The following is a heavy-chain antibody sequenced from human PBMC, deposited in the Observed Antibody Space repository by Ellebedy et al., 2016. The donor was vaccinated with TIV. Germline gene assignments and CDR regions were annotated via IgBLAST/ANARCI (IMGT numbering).Heavy chain of an antibody. D-gene: IGHD3-16*01. CDR3: ARIGGGVSGTSFDV. CDR1: AYTFTSYG. Sequence: AASVKVSCKASAYTFTSYGISWVRQAPGRGLEWMGWLSPYNGNTRYAQKFQGRVTMTTDKSTSTTYMELRGLRSDDTALYYCARIGGGVSGTSFDVWGQGTIVTVSS. CDR2: LSPYNGNT. V-gene: IGHV1-18*04. J-gene: IGHJ3*01.